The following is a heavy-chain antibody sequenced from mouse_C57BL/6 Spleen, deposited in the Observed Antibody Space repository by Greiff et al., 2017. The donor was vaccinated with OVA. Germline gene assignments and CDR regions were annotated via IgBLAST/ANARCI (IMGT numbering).Heavy chain of an antibody. CDR2: IDPSDSYT. CDR1: GYTFTSYW. V-gene: IGHV1-50*01. CDR3: ARRPLNYYGSSYGYFDV. Sequence: QVQLKQPGAELVKPGASVKLSCKASGYTFTSYWMQWVKQRPGQGLEWIGEIDPSDSYTNYNQKFKGKATLPVDTSSSTAYMQLSSLTSEDSAVYYCARRPLNYYGSSYGYFDVWGTGTTVTVSS. J-gene: IGHJ1*03. D-gene: IGHD1-1*01.